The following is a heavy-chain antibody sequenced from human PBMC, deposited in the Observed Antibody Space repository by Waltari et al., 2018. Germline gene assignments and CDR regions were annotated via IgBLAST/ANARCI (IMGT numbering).Heavy chain of an antibody. D-gene: IGHD6-19*01. CDR2: INHSGST. Sequence: QVQLQQWGAGLLKPSETLSLTCAVYGGSFSGYYWSWIRQPPGKGLEWIGEINHSGSTNSNPSLKSRVTISVDTSKNQFSLKLSSVTAADTAVYYCARGAPIAVAQYYYYYYGMDVWGQGTTVTVSS. V-gene: IGHV4-34*01. CDR1: GGSFSGYY. CDR3: ARGAPIAVAQYYYYYYGMDV. J-gene: IGHJ6*02.